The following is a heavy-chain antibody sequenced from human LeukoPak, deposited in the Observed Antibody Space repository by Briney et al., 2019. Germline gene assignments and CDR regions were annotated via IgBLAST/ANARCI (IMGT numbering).Heavy chain of an antibody. CDR2: IRSDGSIK. D-gene: IGHD2-2*01. CDR1: GFTFSNYG. J-gene: IGHJ6*03. CDR3: AKIPNCSGTSCYFDRGRGDMDV. Sequence: PGGSLRLSCAASGFTFSNYGMHWVRQAPGKGLDWVSFIRSDGSIKYYADSVKGRFTISRDNSKNTLYLQMNSLRTEDTAVYYCAKIPNCSGTSCYFDRGRGDMDVWGKGTTVIVSS. V-gene: IGHV3-30*02.